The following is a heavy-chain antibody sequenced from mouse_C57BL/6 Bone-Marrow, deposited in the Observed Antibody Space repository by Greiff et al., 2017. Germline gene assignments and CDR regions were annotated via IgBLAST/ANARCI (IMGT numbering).Heavy chain of an antibody. J-gene: IGHJ3*01. D-gene: IGHD1-1*01. CDR3: ARHVRYCYGSSYGGPWFAY. Sequence: EVMLVESGGDLVKPGGSLKLSCAASGFTFSSYGMSWVRQTPDKRLEWVATISSGGSYIYYPDTVKGRFTISRDNAKNTLYLQMRSLKSEDTAMYYCARHVRYCYGSSYGGPWFAYWGQGTLVTVSA. CDR1: GFTFSSYG. CDR2: ISSGGSYI. V-gene: IGHV5-6*01.